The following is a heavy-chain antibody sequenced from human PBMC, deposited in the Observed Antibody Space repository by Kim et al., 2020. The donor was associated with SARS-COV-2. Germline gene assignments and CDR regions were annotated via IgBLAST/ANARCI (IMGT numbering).Heavy chain of an antibody. J-gene: IGHJ4*02. CDR1: GFPFSNVW. CDR3: TTLISAAGRGY. CDR2: IKSKTDGEAT. V-gene: IGHV3-15*01. D-gene: IGHD6-13*01. Sequence: GRSLRLSCAASGFPFSNVWMSWVRQAPGRGLEWVGRIKSKTDGEATDYAAPVKGRFTMSRDDSKNTLHLQMNSLETEDTGVYYCTTLISAAGRGYWGQGT.